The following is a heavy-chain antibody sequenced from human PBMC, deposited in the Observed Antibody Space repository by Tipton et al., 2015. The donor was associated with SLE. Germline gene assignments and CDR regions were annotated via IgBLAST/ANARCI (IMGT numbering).Heavy chain of an antibody. CDR1: GGSIRNDF. CDR3: ARRYCSGGYCPIDY. J-gene: IGHJ4*02. D-gene: IGHD2-15*01. V-gene: IGHV4-59*12. CDR2: ISDGGGT. Sequence: GLVKPSETLSLTCTVSGGSIRNDFWIWIRQPPGKGLEWIGYISDGGGTYYNPSLESRVTISGDTSKNQFSLRLTSVTAADTAVYYCARRYCSGGYCPIDYWGQGTLVTVSS.